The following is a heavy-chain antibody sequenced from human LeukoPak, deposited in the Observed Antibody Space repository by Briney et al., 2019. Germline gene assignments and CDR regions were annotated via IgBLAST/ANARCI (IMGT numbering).Heavy chain of an antibody. CDR1: GFTVSSNY. V-gene: IGHV3-53*01. J-gene: IGHJ4*02. D-gene: IGHD6-19*01. Sequence: GGSLRLSCAASGFTVSSNYMSWVRQAPGKGLEWVSAIYSGGSTYYADSVKGRFTISRDNSKNTLYLQMNSLRAEDTAVYYCARALYSSGWYRNWGQGTLVTISS. CDR2: IYSGGST. CDR3: ARALYSSGWYRN.